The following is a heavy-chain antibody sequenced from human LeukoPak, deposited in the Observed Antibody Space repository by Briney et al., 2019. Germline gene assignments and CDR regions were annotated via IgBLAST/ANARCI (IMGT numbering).Heavy chain of an antibody. V-gene: IGHV3-23*01. CDR3: ATRGGYYDILTGYYGMDV. Sequence: PGGSLRLSCAASGFTFSGYAMTWVRQAPGKGLEWVSAISGSGGSTYYADSVKGRFTISRDNSKNTLYLQMNSLRAEDTAVYYCATRGGYYDILTGYYGMDVWGQGTTVTVSS. CDR1: GFTFSGYA. J-gene: IGHJ6*02. D-gene: IGHD3-9*01. CDR2: ISGSGGST.